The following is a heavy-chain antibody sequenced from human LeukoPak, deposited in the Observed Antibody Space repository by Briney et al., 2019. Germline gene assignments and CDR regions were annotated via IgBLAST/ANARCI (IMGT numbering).Heavy chain of an antibody. J-gene: IGHJ4*02. CDR2: ISSNGGST. V-gene: IGHV3-64D*06. Sequence: PGGSLRLSCSASGFTFSSYAMHWVRQAPGKGLEYASAISSNGGSTYYADSVKGRFTISRDNSKNTLYLQMSSLRAEGTAVYYCVNLGGSDYWGQGTLVTVSS. D-gene: IGHD4-23*01. CDR1: GFTFSSYA. CDR3: VNLGGSDY.